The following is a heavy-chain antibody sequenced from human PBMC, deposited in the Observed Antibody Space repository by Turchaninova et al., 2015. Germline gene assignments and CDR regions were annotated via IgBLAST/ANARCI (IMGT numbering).Heavy chain of an antibody. CDR3: ARGHKRAAATLGTAFDI. Sequence: QVQLLQWGAGLFKPSGPACLNCGVYGGSVGGNYWSWIRQPPVKGLEWIGEINHRGGTSYNPSLKSRVTLSVDTSKNQFSLKLSSVTAADTAVYYCARGHKRAAATLGTAFDIWGQGTMVTVSS. CDR2: INHRGGT. J-gene: IGHJ3*02. CDR1: GGSVGGNY. D-gene: IGHD6-13*01. V-gene: IGHV4-34*01.